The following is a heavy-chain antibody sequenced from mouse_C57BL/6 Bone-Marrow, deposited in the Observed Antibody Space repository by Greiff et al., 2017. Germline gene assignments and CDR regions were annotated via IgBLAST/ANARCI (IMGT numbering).Heavy chain of an antibody. CDR2: ISSGSSTI. CDR1: GFTFSDYG. J-gene: IGHJ4*01. Sequence: EVQLQESGGGLVKPGGSLKLSCAASGFTFSDYGMHWVRQAPEKGLEWVAYISSGSSTIYYAATVKGRFTIDRDNAKNTLFLQMTRLRSEDTAMYYCASNYVDDAMDYWGQGTSVTVSS. D-gene: IGHD2-1*01. V-gene: IGHV5-17*01. CDR3: ASNYVDDAMDY.